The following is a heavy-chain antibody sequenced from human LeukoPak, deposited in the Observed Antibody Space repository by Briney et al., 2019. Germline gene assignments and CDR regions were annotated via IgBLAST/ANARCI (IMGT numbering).Heavy chain of an antibody. CDR1: GYRFTSYW. CDR3: ARRYYYGSGQKYYFDY. J-gene: IGHJ4*02. V-gene: IGHV5-51*01. CDR2: IYPGDSDT. D-gene: IGHD3-10*01. Sequence: GAALQISCKGSGYRFTSYWIGWGRPMPGKGRGWMGIIYPGDSDTRYSPSFQGQVTISADKSINTAYLQWSSLKASDTAMYYCARRYYYGSGQKYYFDYWGQGTLVTVSS.